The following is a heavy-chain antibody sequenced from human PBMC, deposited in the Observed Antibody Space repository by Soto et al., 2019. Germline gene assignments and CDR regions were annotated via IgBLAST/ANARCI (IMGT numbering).Heavy chain of an antibody. D-gene: IGHD2-2*01. CDR3: ARDQYLSTSCYARGHCYYYYGMDV. CDR1: GGSISSGDYY. V-gene: IGHV4-30-4*01. Sequence: SETLSLTCTVSGGSISSGDYYWSWIRQPPGKGLEWIGYIYYSGSTYYNPSLKSRVTISVDTSKNQFSLKLSSVTAADTAVYYCARDQYLSTSCYARGHCYYYYGMDVWGQGTTVT. J-gene: IGHJ6*02. CDR2: IYYSGST.